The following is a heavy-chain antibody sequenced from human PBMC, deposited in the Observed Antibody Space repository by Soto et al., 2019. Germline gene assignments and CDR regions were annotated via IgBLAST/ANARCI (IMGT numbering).Heavy chain of an antibody. J-gene: IGHJ4*02. CDR2: IYYTGYT. CDR3: ARHGWGTDF. CDR1: GGSISSYY. Sequence: SETLSLTCTVSGGSISSYYWSWMRQPPGKGLEWIGYIYYTGYTSYNPTLKSRVTISIDTARNQFSLKLRSVTAADTAMYFCARHGWGTDFWGQGTLVTVS. V-gene: IGHV4-59*08. D-gene: IGHD3-16*01.